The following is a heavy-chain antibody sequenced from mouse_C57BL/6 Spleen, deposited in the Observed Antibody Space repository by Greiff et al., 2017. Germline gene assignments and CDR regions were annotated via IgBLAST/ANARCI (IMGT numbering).Heavy chain of an antibody. Sequence: EVHLVESGGDLVKPGGSLKLSCAASGFTFSSYGMSWVRQTPDKRLEWVATISSCGSYTYYPDSVKGRFTISRDNAKNTLYLQRIRLKSEATAMYYSARKATSAMDYWGQGTSGTVSS. CDR3: ARKATSAMDY. CDR1: GFTFSSYG. V-gene: IGHV5-6*01. CDR2: ISSCGSYT. J-gene: IGHJ4*01. D-gene: IGHD3-2*02.